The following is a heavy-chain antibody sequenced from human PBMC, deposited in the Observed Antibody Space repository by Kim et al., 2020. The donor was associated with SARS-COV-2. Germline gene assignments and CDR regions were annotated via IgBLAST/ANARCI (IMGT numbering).Heavy chain of an antibody. V-gene: IGHV4-39*01. CDR3: ARQFGYYYGSGSPPFDP. Sequence: SETLSLTCTVSGGSISSSSYYWGWIRQPPGKGLEWIGSIYYSGSTYYNPSLKSRVTISVDTSKNQFSLKLSSVTAADTAMYYCARQFGYYYGSGSPPFDPWGQGTLVTVSS. CDR2: IYYSGST. CDR1: GGSISSSSYY. J-gene: IGHJ5*02. D-gene: IGHD3-10*01.